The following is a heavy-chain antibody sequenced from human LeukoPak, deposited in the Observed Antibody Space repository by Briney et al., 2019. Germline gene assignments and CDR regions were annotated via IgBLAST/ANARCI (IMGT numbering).Heavy chain of an antibody. CDR1: GFTLSSSA. V-gene: IGHV3-30-3*01. D-gene: IGHD2-15*01. CDR2: LSIDGTNT. Sequence: PGRSLRLSCAASGFTLSSSAMHWVRQGPGKGLEWVAILSIDGTNTYYTDSVKGRFTIARGNSKNTLFLQMNSLRPEDTAMYYCARDPGGGYFDYWGQGTLVTVSS. J-gene: IGHJ4*02. CDR3: ARDPGGGYFDY.